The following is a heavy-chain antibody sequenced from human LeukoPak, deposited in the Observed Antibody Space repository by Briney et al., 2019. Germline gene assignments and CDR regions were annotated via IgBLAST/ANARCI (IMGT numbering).Heavy chain of an antibody. CDR3: ARGGYSSYYYYYMDV. D-gene: IGHD4-11*01. CDR1: GGSISSSSYY. Sequence: SETLSLTCTVSGGSISSSSYYWGWIRQPPGKGLEWIGSIYYSGSTYYNPSLKSRVTISVDTSKNQFSLKLSSVTAADTAVYYCARGGYSSYYYYYMDVWGQGTLVTVSS. CDR2: IYYSGST. V-gene: IGHV4-39*07. J-gene: IGHJ6*03.